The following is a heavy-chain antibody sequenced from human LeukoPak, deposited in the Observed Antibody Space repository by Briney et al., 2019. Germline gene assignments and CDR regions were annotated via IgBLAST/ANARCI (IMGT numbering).Heavy chain of an antibody. CDR1: GFTFSSYG. CDR2: ISYDGTTK. D-gene: IGHD3-10*01. CDR3: ARDTHGSGPFSYFDY. V-gene: IGHV3-30*03. J-gene: IGHJ4*02. Sequence: PGGSLRLSCAASGFTFSSYGIHWVRQAPGKGLEWVGLISYDGTTKYYADSVKGRFTISRDNSKNTLFLQMNSLRAEDTAVYYCARDTHGSGPFSYFDYWGQGTLVTVSS.